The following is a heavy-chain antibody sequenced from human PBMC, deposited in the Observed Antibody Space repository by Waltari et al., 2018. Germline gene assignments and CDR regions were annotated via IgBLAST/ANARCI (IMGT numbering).Heavy chain of an antibody. D-gene: IGHD3-3*01. CDR1: GNTFSDHY. V-gene: IGHV1-2*02. Sequence: QVQLVQSGAEVKKPGASVRVSCKASGNTFSDHYLYWLRQAPGQGLEWRGWINPKTGGTNPAQKFQGRVTMTRDTSISTVYMELTSLTSDDTAVYYCARDLFPDFWSGYGFDIWGQGTTVTVSS. J-gene: IGHJ3*02. CDR3: ARDLFPDFWSGYGFDI. CDR2: INPKTGGT.